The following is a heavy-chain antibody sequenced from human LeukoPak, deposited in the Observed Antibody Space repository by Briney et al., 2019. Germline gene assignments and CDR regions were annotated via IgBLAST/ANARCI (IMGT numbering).Heavy chain of an antibody. J-gene: IGHJ4*02. CDR1: GFTFSSYS. CDR2: ISSGSSYI. Sequence: GGSLRLSCAASGFTFSSYSVNWVRQAPGKGLEWVSSISSGSSYIYYADSVKGRFTISRDNAKNALYLQMNSLRAEDTAVYYCAKDLHYGSADYWGQGTLVTVSS. V-gene: IGHV3-21*01. D-gene: IGHD3-10*01. CDR3: AKDLHYGSADY.